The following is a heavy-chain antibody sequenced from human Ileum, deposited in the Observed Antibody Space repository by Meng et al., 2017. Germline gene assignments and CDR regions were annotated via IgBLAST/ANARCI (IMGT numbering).Heavy chain of an antibody. Sequence: EVQLLQSGGGLGQPGGSLRLSCLTTLSNFAMGWVRQAPLKGLEWVSAISGSGGNAYYAASVEGRFTISRDNSRGTLYLQMNSLRAEDTAIYYCAQRAGTAGALYYFDYWGQGALVTVSS. CDR1: LSNFA. CDR2: ISGSGGNA. D-gene: IGHD1-14*01. J-gene: IGHJ4*02. V-gene: IGHV3-23*01. CDR3: AQRAGTAGALYYFDY.